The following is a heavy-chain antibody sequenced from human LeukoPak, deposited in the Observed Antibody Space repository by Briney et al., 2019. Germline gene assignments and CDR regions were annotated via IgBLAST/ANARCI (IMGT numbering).Heavy chain of an antibody. D-gene: IGHD6-6*01. CDR3: ASYRYGSSFAFDI. Sequence: PGGSLRLSCAASGFTVSSNYMSWVRQAPGKGLEWVSIIYSGGSTYYADSVKGRFNISRDNSKNTLYLQMNSLRAEDAAVYYCASYRYGSSFAFDIWGQGTMVTVSS. V-gene: IGHV3-66*01. CDR1: GFTVSSNY. J-gene: IGHJ3*02. CDR2: IYSGGST.